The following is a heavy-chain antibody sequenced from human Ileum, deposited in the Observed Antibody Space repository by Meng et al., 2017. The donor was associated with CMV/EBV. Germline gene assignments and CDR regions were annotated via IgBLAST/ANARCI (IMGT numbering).Heavy chain of an antibody. V-gene: IGHV3-74*03. Sequence: GGSLRLSCAASGFTLSSYWMHWVRQATGKGLVWVARLNNDGSYMTYADSVRGRFAISRDNAKNMVYLQMNSLTAHDTAVYYCARPRDGYSPFDLWGQGTLVTVSS. CDR3: ARPRDGYSPFDL. D-gene: IGHD5-18*01. CDR2: LNNDGSYM. CDR1: GFTLSSYW. J-gene: IGHJ4*02.